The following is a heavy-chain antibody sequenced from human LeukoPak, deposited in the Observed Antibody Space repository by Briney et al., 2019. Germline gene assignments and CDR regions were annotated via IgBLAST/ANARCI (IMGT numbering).Heavy chain of an antibody. CDR1: GYTFTSYY. CDR3: ARGGAQQLVPENYGMDV. J-gene: IGHJ6*02. CDR2: INPSGGST. D-gene: IGHD6-13*01. Sequence: GASVKVSCKASGYTFTSYYMHWVRQAPGQGLEWMGIINPSGGSTSYAQKFQGRVTLTRDTSTSTVYMELSSLRSEDTAVYYCARGGAQQLVPENYGMDVWGQGTTVTVPS. V-gene: IGHV1-46*01.